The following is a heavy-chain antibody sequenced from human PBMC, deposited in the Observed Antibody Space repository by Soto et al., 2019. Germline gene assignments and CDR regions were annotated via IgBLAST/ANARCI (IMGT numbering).Heavy chain of an antibody. J-gene: IGHJ3*02. CDR2: IYYRGNT. CDR1: VGSVNGYY. Sequence: SEALSLTCNVSVGSVNGYYWSWIRQPPGKGLEWIGYIYYRGNTNYNPSLKSRVSISLDTPKNQFSLRLDSVTASDTAVYYCAREGAGRAPLDIWGLGTMVTVSS. D-gene: IGHD6-13*01. V-gene: IGHV4-59*02. CDR3: AREGAGRAPLDI.